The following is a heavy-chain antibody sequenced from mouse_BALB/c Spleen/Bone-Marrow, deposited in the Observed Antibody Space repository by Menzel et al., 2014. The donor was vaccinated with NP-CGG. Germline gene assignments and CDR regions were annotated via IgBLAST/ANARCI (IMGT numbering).Heavy chain of an antibody. CDR3: AIYYYGSSYAMDY. J-gene: IGHJ4*01. D-gene: IGHD1-1*01. CDR2: INPNNGGT. V-gene: IGHV1-18*01. CDR1: GYTFTDYN. Sequence: VQLQQSGPELVKPGASVKIPCKASGYTFTDYNMDWVKQSHGRSLEWIGDINPNNGGTIYNQKFKGKATLTVDKSSSTAYMELRSLTSEDTAVYYYAIYYYGSSYAMDYWGQGTSVTVSS.